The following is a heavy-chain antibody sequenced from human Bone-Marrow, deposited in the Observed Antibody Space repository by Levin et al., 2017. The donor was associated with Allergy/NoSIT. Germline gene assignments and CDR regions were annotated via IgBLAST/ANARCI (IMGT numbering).Heavy chain of an antibody. V-gene: IGHV3-73*01. J-gene: IGHJ4*02. CDR2: IRGKGNNYAT. Sequence: TGGSLRLSCIASGFPFSDTGIHWVRQGSGKGLEWVGHIRGKGNNYATAYAASVKGRFTISRDDSKNTAYLQMDSLKTEDTAVYYCTRHLYDFRSGYYYFWGQGTLVTVSS. CDR1: GFPFSDTG. D-gene: IGHD3-3*01. CDR3: TRHLYDFRSGYYYF.